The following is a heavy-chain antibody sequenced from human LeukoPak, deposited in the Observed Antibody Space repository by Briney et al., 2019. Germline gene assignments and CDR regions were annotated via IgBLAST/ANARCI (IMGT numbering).Heavy chain of an antibody. CDR1: GFTFSSYG. Sequence: GGSLRLSCAASGFTFSSYGMHWVRQAPGKGLEWVGVIWYDGSNKYYADSVKDSFNISRNNSKNTLYLQMNSQRAEDKAVYYCARDHSSSLYGSRSYYNVDWFDPWGQGTPVTVSS. V-gene: IGHV3-33*01. CDR3: ARDHSSSLYGSRSYYNVDWFDP. J-gene: IGHJ5*02. CDR2: IWYDGSNK. D-gene: IGHD3-10*01.